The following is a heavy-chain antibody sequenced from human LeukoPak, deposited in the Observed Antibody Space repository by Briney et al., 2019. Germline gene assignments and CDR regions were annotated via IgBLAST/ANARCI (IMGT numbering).Heavy chain of an antibody. V-gene: IGHV1-2*04. Sequence: ASVKVSCKASGYTFTGYYMHWVRQAPGQGLEWMGWVNPNSGGTNYAQEFQGWVTMTRDTSISTAYMELSRLRSDDTAVYYCARAAVAYHAFDIWGQGTMVTVSS. J-gene: IGHJ3*02. D-gene: IGHD6-19*01. CDR2: VNPNSGGT. CDR1: GYTFTGYY. CDR3: ARAAVAYHAFDI.